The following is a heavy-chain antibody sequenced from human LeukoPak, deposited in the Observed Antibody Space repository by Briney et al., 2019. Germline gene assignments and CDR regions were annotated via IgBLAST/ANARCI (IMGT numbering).Heavy chain of an antibody. D-gene: IGHD3-3*02. Sequence: GGSLRLSCAASGFNFSNFAMNWVRQTPGKGLEWVSAITGRGTTTFYSDSVKGRFTISRNNSKNTLYLRMNSLRAEDTAVYYCVKEVSYLEWFLGAFDIWGQGTMVTVSS. V-gene: IGHV3-23*01. CDR1: GFNFSNFA. J-gene: IGHJ3*02. CDR3: VKEVSYLEWFLGAFDI. CDR2: ITGRGTTT.